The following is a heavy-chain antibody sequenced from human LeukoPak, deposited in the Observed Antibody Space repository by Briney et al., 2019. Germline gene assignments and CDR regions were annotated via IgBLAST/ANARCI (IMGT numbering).Heavy chain of an antibody. V-gene: IGHV3-23*01. D-gene: IGHD2-2*01. CDR2: ISGSGSTT. J-gene: IGHJ6*03. Sequence: GGSLRLSCAASGFTFSSYAMNWVRQAPGKGLEWVSTISGSGSTTFYADSVKGRFTISRDNSKNALSLQMNSLRAEDTAIYYCAKAARLLSDYYYYMDVWGKGTTVTVSS. CDR3: AKAARLLSDYYYYMDV. CDR1: GFTFSSYA.